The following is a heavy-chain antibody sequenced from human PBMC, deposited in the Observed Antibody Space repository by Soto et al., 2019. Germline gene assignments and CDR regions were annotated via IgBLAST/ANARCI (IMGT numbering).Heavy chain of an antibody. CDR3: AKQLLWFGELLQDAFDI. CDR1: GFTFSSYS. J-gene: IGHJ3*02. V-gene: IGHV3-48*01. CDR2: ISSGSSTI. Sequence: GGSLRLSCAASGFTFSSYSMNWVRQAPGKGLEWVSYISSGSSTIYYADSVKGRFTISRDNAQNSLYLQMNSLRAEDTAVYYCAKQLLWFGELLQDAFDIWGQGTMVTVSS. D-gene: IGHD3-10*01.